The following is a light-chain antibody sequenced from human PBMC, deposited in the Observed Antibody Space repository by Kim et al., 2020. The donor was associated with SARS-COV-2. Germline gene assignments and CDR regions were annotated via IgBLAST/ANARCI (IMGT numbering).Light chain of an antibody. V-gene: IGKV4-1*01. J-gene: IGKJ1*01. Sequence: DIVMTQSPDSLAVSLGERATINCKSSQTLLFSSNNKNYVAWYQQKPGQPPKLLLYWASTRDSGVPDRFSGSGSVTDFSLTISSLQAEDVAVYYCQQYYATPRTFGQGTKVDIK. CDR2: WAS. CDR3: QQYYATPRT. CDR1: QTLLFSSNNKNY.